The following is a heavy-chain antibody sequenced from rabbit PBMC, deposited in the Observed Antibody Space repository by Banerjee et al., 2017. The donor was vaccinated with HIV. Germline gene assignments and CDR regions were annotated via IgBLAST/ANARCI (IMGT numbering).Heavy chain of an antibody. CDR3: ARVDSYDYYVWDL. CDR2: IYTGSSGST. D-gene: IGHD2-1*01. J-gene: IGHJ4*01. V-gene: IGHV1S40*01. Sequence: QSLEESGGDLVKPGASLTLTCTASGFSFSSSYWICWVRQAPGKGLEWIACIYTGSSGSTYYASWAKGRFTISKTSSTTVTLQMTSLTAADTATYFCARVDSYDYYVWDLRGPGTLVTVS. CDR1: GFSFSSSYW.